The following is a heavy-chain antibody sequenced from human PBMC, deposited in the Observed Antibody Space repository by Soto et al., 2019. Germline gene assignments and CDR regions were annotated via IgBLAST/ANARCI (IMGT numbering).Heavy chain of an antibody. Sequence: SETLSLTCTVSGGSISSGGYYWSWIRQHPGKGLEWIGYIYHSGTTYYNPSLKSRVTISVDTSKNQFSLKLTSVTAADTAVYYCARTLQDYGMDVWGQGTTVTVSS. J-gene: IGHJ6*02. CDR2: IYHSGTT. V-gene: IGHV4-31*03. CDR1: GGSISSGGYY. CDR3: ARTLQDYGMDV.